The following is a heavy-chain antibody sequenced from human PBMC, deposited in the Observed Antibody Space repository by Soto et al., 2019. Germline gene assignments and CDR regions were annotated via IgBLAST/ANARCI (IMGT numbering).Heavy chain of an antibody. V-gene: IGHV1-24*01. CDR2: FDPEDGET. D-gene: IGHD3-10*01. CDR3: ARLYMIRDLYYFDY. Sequence: ASVKVSCKVSGYTLTELSMHWVRQAPGKGLEWMGGFDPEDGETIYAQKLQGGVTMTEDTSTDTAYMELRSLRSDDTAVYYCARLYMIRDLYYFDYWGQGTLVTVSS. CDR1: GYTLTELS. J-gene: IGHJ4*02.